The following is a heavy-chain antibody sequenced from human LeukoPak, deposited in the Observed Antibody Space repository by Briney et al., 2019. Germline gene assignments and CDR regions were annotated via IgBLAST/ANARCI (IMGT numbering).Heavy chain of an antibody. CDR1: GDSISSYH. J-gene: IGHJ4*02. CDR2: ISYSGRT. V-gene: IGHV4-59*01. D-gene: IGHD3-16*01. CDR3: ARVGRGDHTWGSYYYDH. Sequence: PSETLSLTCTVSGDSISSYHWSWIRQPPGKGLEWIGYISYSGRTNYNPPLKSRVTISVDTSKNQFSLKLSSVTAADTAVYYCARVGRGDHTWGSYYYDHWGQGTLVTVSS.